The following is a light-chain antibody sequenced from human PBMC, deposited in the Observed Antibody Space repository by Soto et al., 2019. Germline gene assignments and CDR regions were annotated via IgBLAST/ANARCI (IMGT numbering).Light chain of an antibody. CDR3: QQYNNWPRT. J-gene: IGKJ1*01. CDR2: GAS. CDR1: QSVSSGL. V-gene: IGKV3-15*01. Sequence: IVVTHSRATLSLSPGERATLSCRASQSVSSGLLAWYQQKPGQAPRLLIYGASTRATGIPARFSGSGSGTEFTLTISSLQSEDFAVYYCQQYNNWPRTFGQGTKVDIK.